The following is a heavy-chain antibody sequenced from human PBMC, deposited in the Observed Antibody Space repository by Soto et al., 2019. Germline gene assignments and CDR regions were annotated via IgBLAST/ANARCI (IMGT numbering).Heavy chain of an antibody. CDR2: INPNSGGT. Sequence: GASVKVSCKASGYTFTGYYMHWVRQAPGQGLEWMGWINPNSGGTNYAQKFQGRVTMTRDTSISTAYMELSRLRSDDTAVYYCARRSSSWMYYFDYWGQGTLVTVSS. J-gene: IGHJ4*02. CDR1: GYTFTGYY. D-gene: IGHD6-13*01. CDR3: ARRSSSWMYYFDY. V-gene: IGHV1-2*02.